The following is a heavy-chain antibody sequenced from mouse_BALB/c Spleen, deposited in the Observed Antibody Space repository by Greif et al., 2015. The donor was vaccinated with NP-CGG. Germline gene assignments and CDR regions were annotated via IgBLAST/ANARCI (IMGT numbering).Heavy chain of an antibody. V-gene: IGHV1-84*02. Sequence: QVQLQQPGPELVKPGASVKISRKASGYTFTDYYINWVKQKPGQGLEWIGWIYPGSGNTKYNEKFKGKATLTVDTSSSTAYMQFSSLTSGDTAVYFCARRTGTEAMDYWGQGTSVTVSS. D-gene: IGHD4-1*01. CDR1: GYTFTDYY. CDR2: IYPGSGNT. CDR3: ARRTGTEAMDY. J-gene: IGHJ4*01.